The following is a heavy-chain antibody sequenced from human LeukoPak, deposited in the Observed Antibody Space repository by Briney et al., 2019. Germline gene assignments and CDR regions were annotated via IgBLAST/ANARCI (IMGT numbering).Heavy chain of an antibody. CDR1: GFTFSSYA. V-gene: IGHV3-64D*09. Sequence: GGSLRLSCSASGFTFSSYAMHWVRKAPGKGLGYVSGISSNGGSTYYAGSVKGRFTTSRDNSKNTLYLQMSSLRAEDTAVYYCVKAVGAKGDYYYYYGMDVWGQGTTVTVSS. J-gene: IGHJ6*02. CDR3: VKAVGAKGDYYYYYGMDV. CDR2: ISSNGGST. D-gene: IGHD1-26*01.